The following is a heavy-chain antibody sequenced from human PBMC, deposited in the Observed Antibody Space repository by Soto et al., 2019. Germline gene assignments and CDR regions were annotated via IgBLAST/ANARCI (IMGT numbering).Heavy chain of an antibody. CDR1: GFTVSSNY. CDR3: ARDPGRSYGPD. J-gene: IGHJ4*02. D-gene: IGHD1-26*01. V-gene: IGHV3-66*01. Sequence: EVQLVESGGGLVQSGGSLRLSCAASGFTVSSNYMSWVRQAPGKGLEWVSVIYSGGSTYYADSVKGRFTISRDNSKNTLYVQMNSLRAEDTAVYYCARDPGRSYGPDWGQGTLVTVSS. CDR2: IYSGGST.